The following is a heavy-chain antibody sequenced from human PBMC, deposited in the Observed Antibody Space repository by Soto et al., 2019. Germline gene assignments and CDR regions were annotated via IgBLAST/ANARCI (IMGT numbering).Heavy chain of an antibody. D-gene: IGHD3-10*01. CDR2: INHSGST. CDR3: ARAIGSGSKHPYYYGMDV. V-gene: IGHV4-34*01. CDR1: GGSFSGYY. Sequence: QVQLQQWGAGLLKPSETLSLTCAVYGGSFSGYYWSWIRQPPGKGPEWIGEINHSGSTNYNPSLKSRVTISVDTSKNQFSLKLSSVTAADTAVYYCARAIGSGSKHPYYYGMDVWGQGTTVTVSS. J-gene: IGHJ6*02.